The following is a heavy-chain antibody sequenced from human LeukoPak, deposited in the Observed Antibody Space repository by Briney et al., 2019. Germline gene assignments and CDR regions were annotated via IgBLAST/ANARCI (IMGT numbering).Heavy chain of an antibody. CDR3: ARDRVATLDV. Sequence: PGGSLRLSCAASGFTFSSYSMNWVRQAPGKGLEWVSSISSSSSYIYYADSLKGRFTISRDNAKNSLYLQMNSLRAEDTAVYYCARDRVATLDVWGQGTTVTVSS. V-gene: IGHV3-21*01. J-gene: IGHJ6*02. CDR2: ISSSSSYI. D-gene: IGHD5-12*01. CDR1: GFTFSSYS.